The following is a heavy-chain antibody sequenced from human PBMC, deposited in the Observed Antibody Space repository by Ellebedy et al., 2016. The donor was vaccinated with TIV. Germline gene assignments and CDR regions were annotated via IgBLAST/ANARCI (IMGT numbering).Heavy chain of an antibody. J-gene: IGHJ6*02. V-gene: IGHV4-59*11. Sequence: SETLSLTXTVSGGSINNHYWSWVRQPPGKGLEGVGYSHHTGNSNYNPSIMSRVSISVDTPRDQFSLRLTSVTAADTAVYYCAGAVLGTYGIDVWGQGTTVTVSS. CDR3: AGAVLGTYGIDV. CDR2: SHHTGNS. CDR1: GGSINNHY. D-gene: IGHD1-7*01.